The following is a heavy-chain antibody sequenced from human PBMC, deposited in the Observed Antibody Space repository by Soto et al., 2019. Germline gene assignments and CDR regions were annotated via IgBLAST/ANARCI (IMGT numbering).Heavy chain of an antibody. J-gene: IGHJ5*02. CDR3: ARGSTPKRGKYSSRDNWFDP. Sequence: QVQLVQSGAEVKKPGSSVKVSCKASGGTFSSYAISWVRQAPGQGLEWMGGIIPIFGTANYAQKFQGRVTITADESTSTAYMELRSLRSEDTAVYYCARGSTPKRGKYSSRDNWFDPWGQGTLVTVSS. CDR2: IIPIFGTA. D-gene: IGHD6-19*01. V-gene: IGHV1-69*12. CDR1: GGTFSSYA.